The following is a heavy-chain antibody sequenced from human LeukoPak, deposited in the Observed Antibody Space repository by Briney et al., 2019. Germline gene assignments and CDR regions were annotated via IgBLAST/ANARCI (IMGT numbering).Heavy chain of an antibody. CDR2: ISRTGFSA. J-gene: IGHJ4*02. V-gene: IGHV3-23*01. Sequence: GGSLRLSCAASEFTFSNFAMSWVRQAPGKGLEWVSAISRTGFSAYYADSVKGRFTISRDNSKDTLHLQMSSLRAEDTAVYYCAEDGENSYGLFDNWGQGTPVTVSS. CDR1: EFTFSNFA. CDR3: AEDGENSYGLFDN. D-gene: IGHD5-18*01.